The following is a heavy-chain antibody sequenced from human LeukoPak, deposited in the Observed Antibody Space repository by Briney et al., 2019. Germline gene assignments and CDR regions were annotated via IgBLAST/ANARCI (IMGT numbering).Heavy chain of an antibody. Sequence: KPGGSLRLSCVASGILVSSNYMSWVRQAPGKGLEWVSFIDSTGSTYYADSVKGRFTISRDNSRNTLYLQMNSLRVEDTAVYYCARREGLGYSYGRGTLDIWGQGTMVTVSS. CDR2: IDSTGST. D-gene: IGHD5-18*01. CDR1: GILVSSNY. CDR3: ARREGLGYSYGRGTLDI. V-gene: IGHV3-66*01. J-gene: IGHJ3*02.